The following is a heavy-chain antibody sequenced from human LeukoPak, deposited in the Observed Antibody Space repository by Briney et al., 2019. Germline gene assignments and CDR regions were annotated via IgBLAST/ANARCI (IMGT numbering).Heavy chain of an antibody. V-gene: IGHV4-4*02. Sequence: SGTLSLTCAVSGGSISSSNWWSWVRQPPGKGLEWIGSIYHSGSTFYNPSLKSRVTISVDPSKNQFSLKLNSVTAADTAVYYCARDQDYYGSGSYGPDHWGQGTLVTVSS. CDR3: ARDQDYYGSGSYGPDH. CDR1: GGSISSSNW. CDR2: IYHSGST. D-gene: IGHD3-10*01. J-gene: IGHJ5*02.